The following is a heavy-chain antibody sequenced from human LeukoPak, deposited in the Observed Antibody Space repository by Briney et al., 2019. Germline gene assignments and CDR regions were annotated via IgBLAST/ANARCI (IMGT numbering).Heavy chain of an antibody. D-gene: IGHD2-15*01. J-gene: IGHJ4*02. Sequence: GGSLRLSCAASGFTFSSYAMSWVRQAPGKGLEWVSAISGSGGSTYYADSVKGRFTISRDNSKNTLYLQMNSLRAEDTAVYYCAKPNGGGYCSGGSCYQHDYWGQGTLVTVSS. CDR3: AKPNGGGYCSGGSCYQHDY. CDR1: GFTFSSYA. CDR2: ISGSGGST. V-gene: IGHV3-23*01.